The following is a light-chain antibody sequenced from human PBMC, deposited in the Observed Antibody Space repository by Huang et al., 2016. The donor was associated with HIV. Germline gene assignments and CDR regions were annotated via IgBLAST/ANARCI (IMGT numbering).Light chain of an antibody. CDR1: ESVSSN. CDR3: QQYNDWPPIT. Sequence: EIVMTQSPDTLSVSPGQRVTLSCRASESVSSNLAWYQQKSGQAPRLLIYDASTRATDIPARFSGSGSGTEFTLTISSLLSEDFAVYYCQQYNDWPPITFGQGTRLDMK. V-gene: IGKV3-15*01. CDR2: DAS. J-gene: IGKJ5*01.